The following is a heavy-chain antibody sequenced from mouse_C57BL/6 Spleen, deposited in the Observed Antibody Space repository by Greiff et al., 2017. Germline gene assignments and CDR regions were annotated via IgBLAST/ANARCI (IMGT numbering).Heavy chain of an antibody. CDR2: IDPSDSYT. Sequence: QVQLQQPGAELVKPGASVKLSCKASGYTFTSYWMQWVKQRPGQGLEWIGEIDPSDSYTNYNQKFKGKATLTVDTSSSTAYMQLSSLTSEDSAVYYCARVYGNYGTFYAMDYWGQGTSVTVSS. D-gene: IGHD2-1*01. CDR3: ARVYGNYGTFYAMDY. V-gene: IGHV1-50*01. CDR1: GYTFTSYW. J-gene: IGHJ4*01.